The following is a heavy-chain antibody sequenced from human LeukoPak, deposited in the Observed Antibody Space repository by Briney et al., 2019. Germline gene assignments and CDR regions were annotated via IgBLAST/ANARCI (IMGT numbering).Heavy chain of an antibody. Sequence: GGSLRLSCAASGFTFSSYSMNWVRQAPGKGLEWVSYISRSSSPIYYADSVKGRFTTSRDNTKNSLYLQMNSLRAEDTAVYYCARSSAGTTLFDYWGQGTLVTVSS. V-gene: IGHV3-48*01. CDR1: GFTFSSYS. J-gene: IGHJ4*02. D-gene: IGHD1-7*01. CDR2: ISRSSSPI. CDR3: ARSSAGTTLFDY.